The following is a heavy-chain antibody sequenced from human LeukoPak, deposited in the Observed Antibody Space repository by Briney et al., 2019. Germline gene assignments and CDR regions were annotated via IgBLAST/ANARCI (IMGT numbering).Heavy chain of an antibody. D-gene: IGHD6-13*01. CDR1: GYTFTSYD. CDR2: MNPNSGNT. CDR3: ARGPTFAVASSSWRVGNY. V-gene: IGHV1-8*03. Sequence: GASVKVSCKASGYTFTSYDINWVRQATGQGLEWMGWMNPNSGNTGYAQKLQGRVTITRNTSISTAYMELSSLRSEDTAVYYCARGPTFAVASSSWRVGNYWGQGTLVTVSS. J-gene: IGHJ4*02.